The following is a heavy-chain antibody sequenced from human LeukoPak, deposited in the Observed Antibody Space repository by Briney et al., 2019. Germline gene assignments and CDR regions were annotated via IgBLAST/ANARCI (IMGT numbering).Heavy chain of an antibody. D-gene: IGHD3-22*01. Sequence: ASVTVCFKASAGTFTSYAISWVRQAPGQGKEWMGGIIPIFSTANSAQKFQGRVTITADESTSTSYMELNMQISEQTAVYYCVKYCVTYYDERSGYYQFDYWGQGTLVTVSS. V-gene: IGHV1-69*01. CDR2: IIPIFSTA. CDR1: AGTFTSYA. CDR3: VKYCVTYYDERSGYYQFDY. J-gene: IGHJ4*02.